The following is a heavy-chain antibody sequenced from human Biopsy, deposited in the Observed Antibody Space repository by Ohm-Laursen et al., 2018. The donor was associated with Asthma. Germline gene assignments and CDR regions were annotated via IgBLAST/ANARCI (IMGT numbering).Heavy chain of an antibody. CDR3: ARTHERWTSIQDDALDI. CDR1: GFTFSIYD. V-gene: IGHV3-30*03. CDR2: ISYDGGNK. D-gene: IGHD4-23*01. Sequence: SLRLSCTASGFTFSIYDIHWVRQAPGKGLKWVAVISYDGGNKFYGDSVKGRFTLSRGNSRNTLYLQMNSLRVEDTAIYYCARTHERWTSIQDDALDIWGQGTMVIVSS. J-gene: IGHJ3*02.